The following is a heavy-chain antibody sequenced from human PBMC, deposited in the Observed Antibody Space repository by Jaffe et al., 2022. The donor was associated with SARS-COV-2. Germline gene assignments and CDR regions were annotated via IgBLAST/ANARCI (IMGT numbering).Heavy chain of an antibody. CDR2: IYPGDSDT. Sequence: EVQLVQSGAEMKKPGESLKISCKGSGYSFNSYWIGWVRQMSGKGLEWMGIIYPGDSDTRYSSSFQGQVSISVDKSISTTYLQWSSLKASDTAIYYCARQYCSVTSCYEYYFDYWGQGTLVTVSS. V-gene: IGHV5-51*01. J-gene: IGHJ4*02. D-gene: IGHD2-2*01. CDR3: ARQYCSVTSCYEYYFDY. CDR1: GYSFNSYW.